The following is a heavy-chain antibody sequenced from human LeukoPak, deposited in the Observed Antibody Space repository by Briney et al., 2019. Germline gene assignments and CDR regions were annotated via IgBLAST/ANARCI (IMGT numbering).Heavy chain of an antibody. CDR2: INHSGST. CDR1: GGSFSGYY. CDR3: ARHRYYYRSGSYYGAPYYMDV. J-gene: IGHJ6*03. V-gene: IGHV4-34*01. D-gene: IGHD3-10*01. Sequence: SETLSLTCAVYGGSFSGYYWSWIRQPPGKGLEWIGEINHSGSTNYNPSLKSRVTISVDTSKNQFSLKLSSVTAADTAVYYCARHRYYYRSGSYYGAPYYMDVWGKGTTVTVSS.